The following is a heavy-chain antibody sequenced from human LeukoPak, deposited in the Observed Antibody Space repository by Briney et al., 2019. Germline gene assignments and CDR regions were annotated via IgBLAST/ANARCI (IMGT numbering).Heavy chain of an antibody. CDR2: ISGSGGST. V-gene: IGHV3-23*01. CDR3: AKSYYDSSGYYHFDY. CDR1: GFTFSSYA. J-gene: IGHJ4*02. D-gene: IGHD3-22*01. Sequence: PGGSLRLSCAASGFTFSSYAMSWVRQAPGKGLERVSAISGSGGSTYYADSVKGRFTISRDNSKNTLYLQMNSLRAEDTAVYYCAKSYYDSSGYYHFDYWGQGTLVTVSS.